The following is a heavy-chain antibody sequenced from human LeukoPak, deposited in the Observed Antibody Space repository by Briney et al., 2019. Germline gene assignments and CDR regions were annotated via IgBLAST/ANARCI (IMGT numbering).Heavy chain of an antibody. J-gene: IGHJ4*02. CDR2: IYSGGST. CDR3: ARIGPHVLRYFDC. D-gene: IGHD3-9*01. Sequence: PGGSLRLSCAACGFTVSDKYMSWVRQAPGKGLEWVSVIYSGGSTYYADSVRGRFTISRDNSKNTLYLQMNSLRAEDTAVYYCARIGPHVLRYFDCWGQGTLVTVSS. CDR1: GFTVSDKY. V-gene: IGHV3-66*01.